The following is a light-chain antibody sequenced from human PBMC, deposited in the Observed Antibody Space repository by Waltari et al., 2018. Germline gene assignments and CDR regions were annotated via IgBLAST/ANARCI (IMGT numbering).Light chain of an antibody. CDR1: QSVSKY. Sequence: EIVLTQSPGTLSLSPGERATLSCRASQSVSKYLAWYQQKPGQAPRLLIYDASTRAIGIPDRFSGSGSGTDFSLTISRLEPEDFAVYYCQKYVSLPATFGQGTKVEIK. CDR2: DAS. J-gene: IGKJ1*01. V-gene: IGKV3-20*01. CDR3: QKYVSLPAT.